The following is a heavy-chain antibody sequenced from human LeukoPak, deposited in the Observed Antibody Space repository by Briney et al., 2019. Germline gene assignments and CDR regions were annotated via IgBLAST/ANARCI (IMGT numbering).Heavy chain of an antibody. J-gene: IGHJ4*02. V-gene: IGHV3-74*01. D-gene: IGHD3-22*01. CDR1: GSTFRSYW. CDR2: INSDGRST. CDR3: ARDGVYGGSGYDY. Sequence: PGGSLRLSCAASGSTFRSYWMHWVRHAPGKGLVWVSRINSDGRSTSYADSVKGRFTISRDNAKNTLYLQMNSLRAEDTALYYCARDGVYGGSGYDYWGQGTRVTVSS.